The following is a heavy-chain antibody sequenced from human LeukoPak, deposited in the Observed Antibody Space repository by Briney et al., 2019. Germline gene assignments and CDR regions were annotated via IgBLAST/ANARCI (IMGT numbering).Heavy chain of an antibody. V-gene: IGHV4-59*08. CDR2: IYYSGST. CDR3: ARGADYGGNPYFDY. Sequence: SETLSLTCPVSGGSISSYYWSWIRQPPGKGLEWIGYIYYSGSTNYNSSLKRRVTISVATSKNQFSLKLSSVTAADTAVYYWARGADYGGNPYFDYWGQGTLVTVSS. D-gene: IGHD4-23*01. CDR1: GGSISSYY. J-gene: IGHJ4*02.